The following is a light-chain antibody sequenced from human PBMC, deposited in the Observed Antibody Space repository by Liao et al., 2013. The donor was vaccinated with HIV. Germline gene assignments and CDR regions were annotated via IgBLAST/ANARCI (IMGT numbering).Light chain of an antibody. V-gene: IGLV3-1*01. CDR2: QDS. J-gene: IGLJ3*02. CDR3: QAWDSRTAV. CDR1: KLGDKY. Sequence: SYELTQPPSVSVSPGQTASITCSGYKLGDKYACWYQQKPGQSPFLVIYQDSKRPSGIPERFSGSNSGNTATLAISGTQAMDEADYYCQAWDSRTAVFGGGTKLTVL.